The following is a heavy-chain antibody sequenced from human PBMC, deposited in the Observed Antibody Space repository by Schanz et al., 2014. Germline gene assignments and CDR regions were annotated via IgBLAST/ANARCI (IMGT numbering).Heavy chain of an antibody. V-gene: IGHV5-10-1*03. D-gene: IGHD3-22*01. CDR1: GYRFTDYW. J-gene: IGHJ4*02. CDR2: IDPSDSYT. CDR3: TQYHETSGYRCFDS. Sequence: EVQLVQSGAEVKKPGESLKISCKGSGYRFTDYWISWVRQMPGKGLEWMGRIDPSDSYTNYSPSFQGHVTISTDKSISTAYPQWTSPKASDSAMYYCTQYHETSGYRCFDSWGQGTLITVSS.